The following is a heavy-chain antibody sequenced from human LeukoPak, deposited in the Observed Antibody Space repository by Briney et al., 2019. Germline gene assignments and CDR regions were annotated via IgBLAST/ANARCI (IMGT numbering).Heavy chain of an antibody. CDR3: ARDYGYSSAADAFDI. D-gene: IGHD6-19*01. CDR2: ICYSGST. CDR1: GGSISSGYC. J-gene: IGHJ3*02. V-gene: IGHV4-38-2*02. Sequence: SETLSLTCAVSGGSISSGYCWGWIRQPPGKGLEWIGSICYSGSTYYNPSLKSRVTISVDTSKNQFSLKLKSVTAADTAVYYCARDYGYSSAADAFDIWGQGTMVTVSS.